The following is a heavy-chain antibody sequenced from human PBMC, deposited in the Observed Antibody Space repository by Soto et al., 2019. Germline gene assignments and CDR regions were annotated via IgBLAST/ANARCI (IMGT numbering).Heavy chain of an antibody. V-gene: IGHV4-31*03. J-gene: IGHJ5*02. D-gene: IGHD3-3*02. Sequence: PSEALSLSCTVSGDSISSGTHYWNWIRQHPGKGLEWIGYISSSGNSYYSPSLKSRVFMSVDTSKNLFSLKLSSVTAADTAIYYGVGQLASIYNSFDLWGQGTQV. CDR1: GDSISSGTHY. CDR3: VGQLASIYNSFDL. CDR2: ISSSGNS.